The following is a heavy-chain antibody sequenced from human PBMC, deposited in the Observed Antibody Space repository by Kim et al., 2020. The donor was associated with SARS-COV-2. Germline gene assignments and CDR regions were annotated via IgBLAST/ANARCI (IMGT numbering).Heavy chain of an antibody. D-gene: IGHD3-10*01. J-gene: IGHJ5*02. V-gene: IGHV1-3*01. CDR3: ARDPVRLLWFGESFDP. Sequence: KFQGRVTITRDTSASTAYMELSSLRSEDTAVYYCARDPVRLLWFGESFDPWGQGTLVTVSS.